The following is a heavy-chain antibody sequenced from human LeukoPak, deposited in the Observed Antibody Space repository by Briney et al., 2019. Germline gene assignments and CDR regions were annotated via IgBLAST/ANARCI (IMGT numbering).Heavy chain of an antibody. CDR3: AKDHDFWSGYLDY. CDR1: GFTFDDYA. J-gene: IGHJ4*02. V-gene: IGHV3-9*01. Sequence: GRSLRLSCAASGFTFDDYAMHWVRQAPGKGLEWVSGISWNSGSIGYADSVKGRFTISRDNAKSSLYLQMNSLRAEDTALYYCAKDHDFWSGYLDYWGQGTLVTVSS. CDR2: ISWNSGSI. D-gene: IGHD3-3*01.